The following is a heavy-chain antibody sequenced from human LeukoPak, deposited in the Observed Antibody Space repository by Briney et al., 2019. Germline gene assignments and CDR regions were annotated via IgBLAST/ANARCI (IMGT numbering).Heavy chain of an antibody. V-gene: IGHV5-51*01. CDR3: VRRNTYVDY. D-gene: IGHD2-21*01. CDR2: IFPRDFDI. Sequence: GESMKICCKASGYLITSSWICGVRQMPGKGLEWIGFIFPRDFDIRYSPSFQGQVTISDDKSISTAYLNWSSLKASDIAIYYCVRRNTYVDYWGQGTPVIVSS. J-gene: IGHJ4*02. CDR1: GYLITSSW.